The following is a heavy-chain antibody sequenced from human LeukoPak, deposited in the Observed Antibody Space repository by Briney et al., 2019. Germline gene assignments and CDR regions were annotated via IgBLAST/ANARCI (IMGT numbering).Heavy chain of an antibody. J-gene: IGHJ4*02. CDR2: ISYSGST. V-gene: IGHV4-59*01. CDR3: ARGLGSYPYYFDY. CDR1: GGSISSYY. D-gene: IGHD1-26*01. Sequence: SETLSLTCTVSGGSISSYYWSWLRLPPGKGPEWIGSISYSGSTNYNPSPKSRVTISIDTSKNHFSLKVTSVTAADTAVYYCARGLGSYPYYFDYWGQGTLVTVSS.